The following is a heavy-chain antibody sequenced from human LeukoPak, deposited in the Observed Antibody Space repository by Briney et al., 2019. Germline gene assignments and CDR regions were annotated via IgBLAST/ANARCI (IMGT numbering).Heavy chain of an antibody. J-gene: IGHJ6*02. V-gene: IGHV4-59*08. CDR3: ARLGNYYGSGSYDYYGMVV. Sequence: SETLSLTCTVSGGSISSYYWSWIRQPPGKGLEWIGYIYYSGSTNYNPSLKSRVTISVDTSKNQFSLKLSSVTAADTAVYYCARLGNYYGSGSYDYYGMVVWGQGTTVTVSS. CDR1: GGSISSYY. CDR2: IYYSGST. D-gene: IGHD3-10*01.